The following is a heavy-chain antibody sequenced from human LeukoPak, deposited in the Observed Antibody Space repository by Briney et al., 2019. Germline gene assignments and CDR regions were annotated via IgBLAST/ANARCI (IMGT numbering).Heavy chain of an antibody. V-gene: IGHV3-7*05. J-gene: IGHJ4*02. Sequence: GGSLRLSCAASGFTFSRYWMSWVRQAPGKGLEWVATIKQDGSEKYYVDSVKGRFTISRDNAKNSLSLQMNSLRAGDTAVYYCARSGLRYFDCPDYWGQGALVTVSS. CDR2: IKQDGSEK. CDR1: GFTFSRYW. CDR3: ARSGLRYFDCPDY. D-gene: IGHD3-9*01.